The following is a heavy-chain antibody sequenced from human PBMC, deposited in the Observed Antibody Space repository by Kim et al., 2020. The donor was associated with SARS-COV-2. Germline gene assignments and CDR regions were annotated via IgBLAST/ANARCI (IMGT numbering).Heavy chain of an antibody. Sequence: GGSLRLSCVGSGFTFSSYSLNWVRQAPGMGPEWLSYISSSDTIYYADSVKGRFTISRDNAKNSLYLQMNSLRDEDTAVYYCARDVSNSVAHDAFKIWGQGKMVIVSS. CDR3: ARDVSNSVAHDAFKI. CDR2: ISSSDTI. V-gene: IGHV3-48*02. D-gene: IGHD2-8*01. CDR1: GFTFSSYS. J-gene: IGHJ3*02.